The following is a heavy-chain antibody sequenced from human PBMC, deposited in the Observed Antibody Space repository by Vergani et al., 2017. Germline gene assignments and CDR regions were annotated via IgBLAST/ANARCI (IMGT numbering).Heavy chain of an antibody. D-gene: IGHD3-10*01. CDR1: GGSISSGDYY. V-gene: IGHV4-30-4*08. CDR3: ARQDTKDYGSGSYPLDY. J-gene: IGHJ4*02. CDR2: IYYSGST. Sequence: QVQLQESGPGLVKPSQTLSLTCTVSGGSISSGDYYWSWIRQPPGKGLEWIGYIYYSGSTYYNPSLKSRVTISVDTSKNQFSLKLSSVTAADTAMYYCARQDTKDYGSGSYPLDYWGQGTLVTVSS.